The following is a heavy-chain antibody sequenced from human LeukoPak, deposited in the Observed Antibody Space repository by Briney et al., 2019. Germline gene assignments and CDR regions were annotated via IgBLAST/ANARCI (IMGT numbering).Heavy chain of an antibody. J-gene: IGHJ4*02. CDR3: ARHGPTSLQPHYYDH. CDR1: GGSTGDFY. V-gene: IGHV4-59*08. CDR2: IYNAATT. Sequence: SETLSLTCTVSGGSTGDFYWSWIRQPPVKRLEWIAYIYNAATTNYNPSLKRRLTISVDTSRKQVSLRLTSVTAADTAVYFCARHGPTSLQPHYYDHWGQGTLVTVSS. D-gene: IGHD4-11*01.